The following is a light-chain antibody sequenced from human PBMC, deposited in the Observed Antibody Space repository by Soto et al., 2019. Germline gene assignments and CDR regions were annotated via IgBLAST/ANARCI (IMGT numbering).Light chain of an antibody. J-gene: IGLJ3*02. CDR2: NTY. CDR1: SSNLGSNS. CDR3: AAWDDSSNGPV. Sequence: QSVLTQPPSASGTPGQRVIISCSGSSSNLGSNSGNWYQQLPGTAPKLLIYNTYQRPLGVPDRFSGSKSGTSASLAISGLQSEDEGDYFCAAWDDSSNGPVFGGGTKLTVL. V-gene: IGLV1-44*01.